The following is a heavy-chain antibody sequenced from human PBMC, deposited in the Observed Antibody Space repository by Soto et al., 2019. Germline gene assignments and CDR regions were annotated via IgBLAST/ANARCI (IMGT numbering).Heavy chain of an antibody. D-gene: IGHD3-10*01. J-gene: IGHJ4*02. V-gene: IGHV3-23*01. CDR1: GISFSSYA. CDR2: ISGSGGNT. Sequence: PGGSLRLSCAASGISFSSYAMSWVRQAPGKGLEWVSAISGSGGNTYYADSVMGRFTISRDNSKNTLYLQMNGLRAEDTAVYYCAKDADYYGSGSYAFDYWGQGTLVTVSS. CDR3: AKDADYYGSGSYAFDY.